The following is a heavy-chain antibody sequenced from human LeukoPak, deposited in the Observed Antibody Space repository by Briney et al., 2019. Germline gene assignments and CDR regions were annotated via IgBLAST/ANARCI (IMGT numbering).Heavy chain of an antibody. Sequence: ASVKVSCKASGGTFSSYAISWVRQAPGQGLEWMGRIIPILGIANYAQKFQGRVTITADKSTSTAYMELSSLRSEDTAVYYCARDAPNYYYDSSGYPEDYWGQGTLVTVSS. CDR2: IIPILGIA. CDR1: GGTFSSYA. J-gene: IGHJ4*02. D-gene: IGHD3-22*01. V-gene: IGHV1-69*04. CDR3: ARDAPNYYYDSSGYPEDY.